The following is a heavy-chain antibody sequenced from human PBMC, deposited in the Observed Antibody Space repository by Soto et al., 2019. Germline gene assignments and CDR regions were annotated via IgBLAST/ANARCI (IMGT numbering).Heavy chain of an antibody. V-gene: IGHV4-39*07. D-gene: IGHD3-10*01. J-gene: IGHJ3*02. Sequence: SETLSLIFTIPGVSIISSTYYWGWIRQPPGKGLEWIGSIYYSGNTYYTPSLKSRVTISVDTAKNQFSLKLSSVTAADTAVYYCARDTAGGGSGSYKGDAFDIWGQGTMVT. CDR1: GVSIISSTYY. CDR3: ARDTAGGGSGSYKGDAFDI. CDR2: IYYSGNT.